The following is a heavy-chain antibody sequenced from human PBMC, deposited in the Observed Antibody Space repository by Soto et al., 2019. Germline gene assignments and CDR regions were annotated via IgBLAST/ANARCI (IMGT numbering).Heavy chain of an antibody. V-gene: IGHV4-39*01. CDR3: ARQRPIAVAGAFDY. Sequence: SETLSLTCTVSGGSISSSSYYWGWIRQPPGKGLEWIGSIYYSGSTYYNPSLKSRVTISVDTSQNQFSLKLSSVTAADTAVYYCARQRPIAVAGAFDYWGQGTLVTVSS. CDR1: GGSISSSSYY. D-gene: IGHD6-19*01. J-gene: IGHJ4*02. CDR2: IYYSGST.